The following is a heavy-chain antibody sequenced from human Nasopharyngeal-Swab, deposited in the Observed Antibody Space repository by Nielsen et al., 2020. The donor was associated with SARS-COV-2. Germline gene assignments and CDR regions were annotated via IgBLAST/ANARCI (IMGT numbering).Heavy chain of an antibody. CDR2: ISSSSSYI. J-gene: IGHJ4*02. V-gene: IGHV3-21*01. D-gene: IGHD3-10*01. Sequence: GESLKISCAASGFTFSRYSMNWVRQAPGKGLEWVSSISSSSSYIYYADSVKGRFTISRDNAKNSLYLQMNSLRAEDTAVYYCAATLWFGELPDYWGQGTLVTVSS. CDR1: GFTFSRYS. CDR3: AATLWFGELPDY.